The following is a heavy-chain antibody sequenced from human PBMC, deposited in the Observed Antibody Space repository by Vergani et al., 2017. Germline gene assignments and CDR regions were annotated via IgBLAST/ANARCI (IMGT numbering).Heavy chain of an antibody. CDR2: ISAYNGNT. Sequence: QVQLVQSGAEVKKPGASVKVSCKASGYTFTSYGISWVRQAPGQGLEWMGWISAYNGNTNYAQKLQGRVTMTTDTSTSTAYMELRSLRSEDTAVYYCARVVTSFGVDPYGMDVWGQGTTVTVSS. CDR3: ARVVTSFGVDPYGMDV. D-gene: IGHD3-3*01. J-gene: IGHJ6*02. CDR1: GYTFTSYG. V-gene: IGHV1-18*01.